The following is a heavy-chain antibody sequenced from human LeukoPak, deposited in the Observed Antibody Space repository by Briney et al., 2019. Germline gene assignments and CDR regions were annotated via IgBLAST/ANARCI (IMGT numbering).Heavy chain of an antibody. D-gene: IGHD3-3*01. CDR1: GFGFSNFW. CDR2: IKEDGSLK. Sequence: GGSLRLSCAASGFGFSNFWMSWVRQAPGKGPEWVANIKEDGSLKNYVDSVEGRFTVSRDNAKNSLYLQMNSLRAEDTAVYYCARGTRTYYDFWSGYSDAFDIWGQGTMVTVSS. J-gene: IGHJ3*02. V-gene: IGHV3-7*01. CDR3: ARGTRTYYDFWSGYSDAFDI.